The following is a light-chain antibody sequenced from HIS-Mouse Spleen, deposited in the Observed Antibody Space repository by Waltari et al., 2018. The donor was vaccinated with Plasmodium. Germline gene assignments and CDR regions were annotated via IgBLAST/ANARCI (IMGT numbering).Light chain of an antibody. J-gene: IGLJ3*02. CDR1: ALPKKY. Sequence: SYELTQPPSVSVYPGQTARITCSGDALPKKYAYWYQQKSGQAPVLVIFEDSKRPSGIPVRFSGSSSGTMATLTISGAQVEDEADYYCYSTDSSGNHRVFGGGTKLTVL. CDR3: YSTDSSGNHRV. V-gene: IGLV3-10*01. CDR2: EDS.